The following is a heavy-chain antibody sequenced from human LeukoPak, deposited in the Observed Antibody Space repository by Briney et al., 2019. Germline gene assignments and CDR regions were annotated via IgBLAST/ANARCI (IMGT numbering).Heavy chain of an antibody. V-gene: IGHV4-38-2*02. CDR2: IYHSGST. J-gene: IGHJ2*01. D-gene: IGHD6-19*01. CDR3: ASNQWPNWYFDL. CDR1: GYSISSGYY. Sequence: SETLSLTCTVSGYSISSGYYWGWIRQPPGEGLEWIGSIYHSGSTYYNPSLKSRVTISVDTSKNQFSLKLSSVTAADTAVYYCASNQWPNWYFDLWGRGTLVTVSS.